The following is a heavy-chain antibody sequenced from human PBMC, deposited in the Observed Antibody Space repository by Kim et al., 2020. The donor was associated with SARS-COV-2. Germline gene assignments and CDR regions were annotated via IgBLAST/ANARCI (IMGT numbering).Heavy chain of an antibody. J-gene: IGHJ4*02. CDR2: ISYNGSTI. CDR3: AKDLASKTPENSGYDYVDY. V-gene: IGHV3-30*18. D-gene: IGHD5-12*01. Sequence: GGSLRLSCAASGFTFSSYDMHWIRQAPGKGLEWVAVISYNGSTIYYADSVKGRFTISRDNAKNTLYLQMNSLRAEDTAVYYCAKDLASKTPENSGYDYVDYWGQGTLVTVSS. CDR1: GFTFSSYD.